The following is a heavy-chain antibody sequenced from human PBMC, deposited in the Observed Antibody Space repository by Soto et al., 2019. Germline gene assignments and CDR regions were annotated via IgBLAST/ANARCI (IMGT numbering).Heavy chain of an antibody. CDR1: GFTFSSYA. V-gene: IGHV3-30-3*01. J-gene: IGHJ6*02. CDR3: ARETDTAMVAYYYYGMDV. D-gene: IGHD5-18*01. Sequence: QVQLVESGGGVVQPGRSLRLSCAASGFTFSSYAMHWVRQAPGKGLEWVAVISYDGSNKYYADSVKGRFTISRDNSKNTLYLQMNSLRAEDTAVYYCARETDTAMVAYYYYGMDVWGQWTTVTVSS. CDR2: ISYDGSNK.